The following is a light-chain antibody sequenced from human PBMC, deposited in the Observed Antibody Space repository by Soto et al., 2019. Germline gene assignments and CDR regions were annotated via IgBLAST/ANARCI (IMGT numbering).Light chain of an antibody. CDR2: DVS. CDR3: SSYTSSSTLHV. CDR1: SSDVGGYNY. J-gene: IGLJ1*01. V-gene: IGLV2-14*01. Sequence: QSALTQPASVSGSPGQSITISCTGTSSDVGGYNYVSWYQQHPGTAPKLMIYDVSNRPSGVSNRFSGSKSGNTASLTISGLPAEDEDDYYCSSYTSSSTLHVFGTGTKVTVL.